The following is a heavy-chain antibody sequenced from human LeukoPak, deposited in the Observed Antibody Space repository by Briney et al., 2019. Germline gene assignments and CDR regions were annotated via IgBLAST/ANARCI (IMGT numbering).Heavy chain of an antibody. Sequence: SETLSLTCTVSGGSISSGDYYWSWIRQPPGKGLEWIGYIYYSGSTYYNPSLKSRVTISVGTSKNQFSLKLSSVTAADTAVYYCARVVTMVRGFDYWGQGTLVTVSS. J-gene: IGHJ4*02. CDR1: GGSISSGDYY. V-gene: IGHV4-30-4*01. CDR2: IYYSGST. CDR3: ARVVTMVRGFDY. D-gene: IGHD3-10*01.